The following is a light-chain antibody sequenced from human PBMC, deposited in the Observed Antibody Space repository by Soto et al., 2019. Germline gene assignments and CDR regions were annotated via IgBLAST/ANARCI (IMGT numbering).Light chain of an antibody. CDR1: QNVASSY. J-gene: IGKJ1*01. Sequence: EIVLTQSPGTLSLSPGERATLSCRASQNVASSYLAWYQQKPGQAPRLLIYGSSIRGAGIPDRFSGSGSGTDFTLTISRLDPEDFAVYFCQQYGSSPRTFGQGTQVDIX. CDR2: GSS. V-gene: IGKV3-20*01. CDR3: QQYGSSPRT.